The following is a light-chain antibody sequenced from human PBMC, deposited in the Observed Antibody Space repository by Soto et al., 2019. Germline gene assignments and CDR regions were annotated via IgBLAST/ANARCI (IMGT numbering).Light chain of an antibody. V-gene: IGLV2-8*01. CDR2: EVN. J-gene: IGLJ2*01. Sequence: QSALTQPPSASGSPGQSLTISCTGTSSDVGGYNYVFWYQQHPGKAPKLMIYEVNKRPSGVPDRFSGSKSGNTASLTVSGLQAEDEADYYCSSYAGSDIVVFGGGTTLTVL. CDR1: SSDVGGYNY. CDR3: SSYAGSDIVV.